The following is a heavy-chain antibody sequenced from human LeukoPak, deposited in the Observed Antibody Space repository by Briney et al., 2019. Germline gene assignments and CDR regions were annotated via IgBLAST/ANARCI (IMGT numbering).Heavy chain of an antibody. D-gene: IGHD2-15*01. J-gene: IGHJ4*02. Sequence: GRSLGLSCAASGFTFSSYAMHWVRQAPGKGLEWVAVISYDGSNKYYADSVKGRFTISRDNSKNTLYLQMNSLRAEDTAMYYCVGYCSGGSCSNWGQGTLVTVSS. CDR3: VGYCSGGSCSN. V-gene: IGHV3-30*04. CDR1: GFTFSSYA. CDR2: ISYDGSNK.